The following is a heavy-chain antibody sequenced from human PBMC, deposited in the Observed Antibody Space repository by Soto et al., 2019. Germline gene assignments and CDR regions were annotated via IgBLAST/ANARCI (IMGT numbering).Heavy chain of an antibody. CDR1: GFTVSYFY. D-gene: IGHD2-15*01. Sequence: EVQLVESGGGLIQPGGSLRLSCAASGFTVSYFYMNWVRQAPGKGLEWVSVIYGGDSTYYADSVKGRFTTSRDSSKNTVCLQKNSLRAEDTAVYYCARVDSVDYYYGMDVWGQGTTVTVSS. CDR2: IYGGDST. V-gene: IGHV3-53*01. CDR3: ARVDSVDYYYGMDV. J-gene: IGHJ6*02.